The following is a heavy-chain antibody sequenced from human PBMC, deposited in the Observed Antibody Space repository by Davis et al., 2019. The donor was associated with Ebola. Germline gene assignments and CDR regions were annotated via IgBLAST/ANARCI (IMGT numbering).Heavy chain of an antibody. J-gene: IGHJ6*02. Sequence: ASVKVSCKASGYTFPTCSIGWVRQAPGQGLEWVGWISAHNGKTNYAQKFQDRVTMTRDTSTSTVYVELTSLRSDDTAVYFCARDPCGGRITNWAGYYYGMDVWGQGTTVSVSS. CDR2: ISAHNGKT. V-gene: IGHV1-18*01. D-gene: IGHD3/OR15-3a*01. CDR3: ARDPCGGRITNWAGYYYGMDV. CDR1: GYTFPTCS.